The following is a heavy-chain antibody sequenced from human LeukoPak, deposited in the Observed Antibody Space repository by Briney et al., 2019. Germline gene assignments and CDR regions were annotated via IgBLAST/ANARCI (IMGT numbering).Heavy chain of an antibody. D-gene: IGHD6-19*01. Sequence: PSETLSLTCAVSGGSISSSNWWGWVRQPPGKGLEWIGEIYHNGSTNYNPSLKSRVTISVDKSKNQFSLKLSSVTAADTAVYYCARVAAVAGTYYFDYWGQGTLVTVSS. CDR2: IYHNGST. CDR3: ARVAAVAGTYYFDY. J-gene: IGHJ4*02. CDR1: GGSISSSNW. V-gene: IGHV4-4*02.